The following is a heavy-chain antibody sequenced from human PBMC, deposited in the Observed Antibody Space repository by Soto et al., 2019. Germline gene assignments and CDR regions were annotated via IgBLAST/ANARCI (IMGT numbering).Heavy chain of an antibody. V-gene: IGHV4-39*01. CDR2: IYYSGST. CDR1: GGSISSSSYY. J-gene: IGHJ4*02. Sequence: PSETLSLTCTVSGGSISSSSYYWGWIRQPPGKGLEWIGSIYYSGSTYYNPSLKSRVTISVDTSKNQFSLKLSSVTAADTAVYYCARLEAAAGIGRPDYWGQGXLVTVSS. CDR3: ARLEAAAGIGRPDY. D-gene: IGHD6-13*01.